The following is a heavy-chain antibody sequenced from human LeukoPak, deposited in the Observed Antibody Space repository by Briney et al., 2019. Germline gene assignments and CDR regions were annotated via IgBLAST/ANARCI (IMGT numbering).Heavy chain of an antibody. CDR1: GSSISSNSYY. CDR2: IYYSGST. J-gene: IGHJ4*02. D-gene: IGHD5-24*01. V-gene: IGHV4-39*07. Sequence: KPSETLSLTCTVSGSSISSNSYYWGWIRQPPGKGLEWIGSIYYSGSTYYNPSLKSRVTISVDTSKNQFSLKLSSVTAADTTVYYCARGRPLRRWLQFSSTYFDYWGQGTLVTVSS. CDR3: ARGRPLRRWLQFSSTYFDY.